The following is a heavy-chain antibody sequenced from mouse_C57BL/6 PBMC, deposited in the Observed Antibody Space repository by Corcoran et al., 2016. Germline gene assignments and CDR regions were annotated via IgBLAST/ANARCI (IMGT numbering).Heavy chain of an antibody. D-gene: IGHD1-1*01. CDR3: ARGGYGSSPYYYAMDY. Sequence: EVQLQQSGPELVKPGASVKISCKASGYTFTDYYMNWVKQSHGKSLEWIGDINPNNGGTSYNQKFKGKATLTVDKSSSTAYMELRSLTSEDSAVYYCARGGYGSSPYYYAMDYWGQGTSVTVSS. CDR2: INPNNGGT. CDR1: GYTFTDYY. V-gene: IGHV1-26*01. J-gene: IGHJ4*01.